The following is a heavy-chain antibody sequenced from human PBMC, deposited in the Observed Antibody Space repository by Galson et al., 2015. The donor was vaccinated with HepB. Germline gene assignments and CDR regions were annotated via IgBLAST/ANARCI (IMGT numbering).Heavy chain of an antibody. V-gene: IGHV1-69*13. CDR2: IIPIFGTA. CDR1: GGTLSSYA. CDR3: AREQYYDFWSGYRYYYYYGMDV. Sequence: SVKVSCKASGGTLSSYAISWVRQAPGQGLEWMGGIIPIFGTANYAQKFQGRVTITADESTSTAYMELSSLRSEDTAVYYCAREQYYDFWSGYRYYYYYGMDVWGQGTTVTVSS. D-gene: IGHD3-3*01. J-gene: IGHJ6*02.